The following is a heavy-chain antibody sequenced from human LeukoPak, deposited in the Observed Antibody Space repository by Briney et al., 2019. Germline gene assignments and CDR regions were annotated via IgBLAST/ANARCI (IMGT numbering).Heavy chain of an antibody. CDR2: INHSGST. J-gene: IGHJ4*02. CDR3: ARVGSSWSDYFDY. CDR1: GGSFSGYY. D-gene: IGHD6-13*01. Sequence: PSETLSLTCAVYGGSFSGYYWSWIRQPPGKGLEWIGEINHSGSTNYNPSLKSRVTISVDTSKNQFSLKLSSVTAADTAVYYFARVGSSWSDYFDYWGQGTLVTVSS. V-gene: IGHV4-34*01.